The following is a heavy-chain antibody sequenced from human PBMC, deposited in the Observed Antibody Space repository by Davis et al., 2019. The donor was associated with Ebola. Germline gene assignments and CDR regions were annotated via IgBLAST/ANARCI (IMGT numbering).Heavy chain of an antibody. V-gene: IGHV3-43*02. J-gene: IGHJ6*02. CDR3: AKDIRHWNDDTLYYYYYGMDV. CDR2: ISGDGGST. CDR1: GFTFSSYA. D-gene: IGHD1-1*01. Sequence: PGGSLRLSCAASGFTFSSYAMSWVRQAPGKGLEWVSLISGDGGSTYYADSVKGRFTISRDNSKNSLYLQMNSLRTEDTALYYCAKDIRHWNDDTLYYYYYGMDVWGQGTTVTVSS.